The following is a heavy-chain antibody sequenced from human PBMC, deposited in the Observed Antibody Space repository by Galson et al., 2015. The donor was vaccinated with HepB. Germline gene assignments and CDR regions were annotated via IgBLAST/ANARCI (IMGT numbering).Heavy chain of an antibody. CDR3: ARLGTSTSGYRGADY. CDR1: GYSFSTYW. Sequence: QSGAEVKKPGESLKISCKGFGYSFSTYWIAWVHQMPGKGLEWMGVIYPDDSDTRYSPSFQGQVTISADRSITTAYLQWSSLKVSDTAMYYCARLGTSTSGYRGADYWGQGTLVTVSS. J-gene: IGHJ4*02. CDR2: IYPDDSDT. D-gene: IGHD3-10*01. V-gene: IGHV5-51*07.